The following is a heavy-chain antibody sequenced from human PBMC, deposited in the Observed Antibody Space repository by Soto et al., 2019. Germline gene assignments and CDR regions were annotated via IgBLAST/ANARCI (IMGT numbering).Heavy chain of an antibody. D-gene: IGHD6-19*01. V-gene: IGHV3-33*01. J-gene: IGHJ4*02. CDR3: ARDGQWLPRDGLRSSYYFDY. CDR1: GFNFSSYV. Sequence: QVQLVESGGGVVQPGRSLRLSCAASGFNFSSYVMHWVRQAPGKGLEWVAVIWYDGGNKYYADSVKGRFTIPRDNAKNTLYLQMTSLRAEDTAVYYCARDGQWLPRDGLRSSYYFDYWGQGTLVTVSS. CDR2: IWYDGGNK.